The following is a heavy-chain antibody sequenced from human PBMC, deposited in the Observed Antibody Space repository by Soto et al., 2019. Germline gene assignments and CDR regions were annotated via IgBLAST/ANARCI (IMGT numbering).Heavy chain of an antibody. CDR3: ARSQGSSTSLEIYYYYFYGMDF. Sequence: QVQLVQSGAEVKKPGSSVKVSCKASGGTFSSYAISWVRQAPGQGLEWMGGIIPISETTKYAQKFQGRVTITADEYKSTAYMELSSLRSEDTAVYDCARSQGSSTSLEIYYYYFYGMDFLGQGTTVTVSS. CDR2: IIPISETT. V-gene: IGHV1-69*01. D-gene: IGHD2-2*01. CDR1: GGTFSSYA. J-gene: IGHJ6*02.